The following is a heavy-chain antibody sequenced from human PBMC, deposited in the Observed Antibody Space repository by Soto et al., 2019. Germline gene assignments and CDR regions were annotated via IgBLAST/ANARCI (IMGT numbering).Heavy chain of an antibody. J-gene: IGHJ6*02. CDR2: IYHSGST. CDR1: GGSISSGGYS. CDR3: ASDYYDSSGYYGMDV. D-gene: IGHD3-22*01. Sequence: PSETLSLTCAASGGSISSGGYSWSWIRQPPGKGLEWIGYIYHSGSTYYNPSLKSRVTISVDRSKNQFSLKLSSVTAADTAVYYCASDYYDSSGYYGMDVWGQGTTVTVSS. V-gene: IGHV4-30-2*01.